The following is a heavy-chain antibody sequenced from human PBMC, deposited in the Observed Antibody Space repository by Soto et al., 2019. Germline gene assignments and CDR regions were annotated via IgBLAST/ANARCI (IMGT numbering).Heavy chain of an antibody. D-gene: IGHD1-26*01. CDR2: IYHSGST. V-gene: IGHV4-30-2*01. CDR1: GGSISSGGYY. CDR3: ASNRGGSPNIFVY. Sequence: QLQLQESGSGLVKPSQTLSLTCAVSGGSISSGGYYWSWIRQPPGKGLEWIGYIYHSGSTYYNPSLKSRVTISVDTSKNQFSLKLSSVAAANTAVYYCASNRGGSPNIFVYGGQGTLVTVSS. J-gene: IGHJ4*02.